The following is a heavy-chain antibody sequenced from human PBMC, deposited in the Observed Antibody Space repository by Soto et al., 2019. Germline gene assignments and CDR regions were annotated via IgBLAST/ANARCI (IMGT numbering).Heavy chain of an antibody. Sequence: SETLSLTCNVSGGSIDRSNYYWDWLRQPPGKGLEWIGTTYYNGNAYYNPSLRSRVSMSVDTSKNQFSLKLSSVTAADTAVYYCARHIGIAAAGTFDYWGKGTLVTVS. D-gene: IGHD6-13*01. J-gene: IGHJ4*02. V-gene: IGHV4-39*01. CDR1: GGSIDRSNYY. CDR2: TYYNGNA. CDR3: ARHIGIAAAGTFDY.